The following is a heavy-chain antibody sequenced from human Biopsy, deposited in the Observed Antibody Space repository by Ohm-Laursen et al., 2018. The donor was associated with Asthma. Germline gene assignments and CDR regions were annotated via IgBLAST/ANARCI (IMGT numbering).Heavy chain of an antibody. J-gene: IGHJ6*02. CDR3: ARAVDYSHYYGIDV. CDR2: ISVYNGNT. V-gene: IGHV1-18*01. CDR1: GYTFNSAG. Sequence: GASVKVSCKTSGYTFNSAGITWVRQAPGQGLEWMGWISVYNGNTKVAQKLQDRVTMITDTSTSTAHMELRSLRSDDTAVYFCARAVDYSHYYGIDVWDQGTTVTVS. D-gene: IGHD3-10*01.